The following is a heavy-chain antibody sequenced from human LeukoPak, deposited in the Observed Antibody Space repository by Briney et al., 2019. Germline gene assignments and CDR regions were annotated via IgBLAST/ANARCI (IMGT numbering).Heavy chain of an antibody. V-gene: IGHV1-46*01. Sequence: GASVKVSCKASGCTFTSYDINWVRQAPGQGLEWMGIINPSGGSTSYAQKFQGRVTMTRDMSTSTVYMELSSLRSEDTAVYYCALNGNGYTLGYLDYWGQGTLVTVSS. CDR1: GCTFTSYD. D-gene: IGHD5-24*01. CDR3: ALNGNGYTLGYLDY. CDR2: INPSGGST. J-gene: IGHJ4*02.